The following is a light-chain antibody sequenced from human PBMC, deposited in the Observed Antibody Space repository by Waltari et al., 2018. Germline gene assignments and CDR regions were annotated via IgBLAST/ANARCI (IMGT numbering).Light chain of an antibody. CDR2: RAS. CDR3: QQYDNYWT. Sequence: DIQMTQYPPTLPASLGDGITTPCRTSQSITNWLASYQQQPGKDPKLLIYRASNLESGVPSRFSGSGSGTEFTLTISSLQPDDFATYYCQQYDNYWTFGQGTKVEIK. V-gene: IGKV1-5*03. CDR1: QSITNW. J-gene: IGKJ1*01.